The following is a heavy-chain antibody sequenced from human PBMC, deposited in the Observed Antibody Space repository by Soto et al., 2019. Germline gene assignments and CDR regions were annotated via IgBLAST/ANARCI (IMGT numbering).Heavy chain of an antibody. V-gene: IGHV3-23*01. Sequence: PGGSLRLSCAASGFTFSSYAMSWVRQAPGKGLEWVSAISGSGGSTYYADSVKGRFTISRDNSKNTLYLQMNSLGAEDTAVYYCAKDSGLGGTFDIWGQGTMVTVSS. CDR2: ISGSGGST. D-gene: IGHD3-16*01. CDR1: GFTFSSYA. CDR3: AKDSGLGGTFDI. J-gene: IGHJ3*02.